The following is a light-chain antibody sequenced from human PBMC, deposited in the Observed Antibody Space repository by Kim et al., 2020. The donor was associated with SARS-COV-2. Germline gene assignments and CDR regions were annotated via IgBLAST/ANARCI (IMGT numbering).Light chain of an antibody. V-gene: IGKV1-5*03. CDR2: KAS. J-gene: IGKJ1*01. CDR1: QSISSW. Sequence: DIQMTQSPSTLSAYVGDRVTITCRASQSISSWLAWYQQKPGKAPKVLIYKASSLESGVPSRFSGSGSGTEFTLTISSLQPDDFSTYYCQQYDSYPWTFGQGTKVDIK. CDR3: QQYDSYPWT.